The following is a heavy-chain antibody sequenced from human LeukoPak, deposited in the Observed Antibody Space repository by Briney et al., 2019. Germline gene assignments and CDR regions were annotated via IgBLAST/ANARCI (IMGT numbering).Heavy chain of an antibody. V-gene: IGHV1-2*02. J-gene: IGHJ4*02. CDR1: GYTFTGYY. Sequence: GASVKVSCKASGYTFTGYYMHWVRQAPGQGLEWMGWINPDSSGTDYAQKFQGRVTMTRDTSISTAYMELSGLRSDDTAVYYCARPAEELGGGAFDCWGQGTLVTVSS. CDR3: ARPAEELGGGAFDC. D-gene: IGHD1-26*01. CDR2: INPDSSGT.